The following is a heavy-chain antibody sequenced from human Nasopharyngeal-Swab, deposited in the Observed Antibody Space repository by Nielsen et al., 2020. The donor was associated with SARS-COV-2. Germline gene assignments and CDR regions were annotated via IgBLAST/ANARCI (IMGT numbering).Heavy chain of an antibody. J-gene: IGHJ5*02. V-gene: IGHV1-24*01. CDR1: GYTLTELS. CDR3: ATGPPVAGHNWFDP. Sequence: ASVNVSRKVSGYTLTELSMHWVRQAPGKGLEWMGGFYPEDGETIYAQKFQGRVTMTEDTSTDTAYMELSSLRSEDTAVYYCATGPPVAGHNWFDPWGQGTLVTVSS. D-gene: IGHD6-19*01. CDR2: FYPEDGET.